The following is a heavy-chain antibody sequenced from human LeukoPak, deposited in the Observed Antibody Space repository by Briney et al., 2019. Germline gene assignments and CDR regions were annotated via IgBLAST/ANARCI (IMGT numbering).Heavy chain of an antibody. CDR2: ISYDGSNK. CDR1: GFTFSSYG. J-gene: IGHJ4*02. CDR3: AKVSPQGAAAGWYDY. D-gene: IGHD6-19*01. Sequence: GRSLRLSCAASGFTFSSYGMHWVRQAPGKGLEWVAVISYDGSNKYYADSVKGRFTISRDNSKNTLYLQMNGLRAEDTAVYYCAKVSPQGAAAGWYDYWGQGTLVTVSS. V-gene: IGHV3-30*18.